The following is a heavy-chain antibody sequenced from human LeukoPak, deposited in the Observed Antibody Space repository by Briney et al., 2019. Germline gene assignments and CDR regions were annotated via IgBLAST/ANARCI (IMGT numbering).Heavy chain of an antibody. CDR2: ISAHNGDT. J-gene: IGHJ4*02. V-gene: IGHV1-18*01. Sequence: ASVKVSCKASGYTFSNYGINWVRQAPGQGLEWMGWISAHNGDTNYAQKFQGRVTMTTDASITTAYMELRSLRSDDTAVYYCARLFSSSWYDFDYWGQGTLVTVSS. CDR3: ARLFSSSWYDFDY. D-gene: IGHD6-13*01. CDR1: GYTFSNYG.